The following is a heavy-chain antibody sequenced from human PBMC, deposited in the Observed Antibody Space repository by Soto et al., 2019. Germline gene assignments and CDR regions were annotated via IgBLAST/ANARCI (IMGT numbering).Heavy chain of an antibody. CDR1: GFTFSSYA. V-gene: IGHV3-30-3*01. J-gene: IGHJ4*02. Sequence: QVQLVESGGGVVQPGRSLRLSCAASGFTFSSYAMHWVRQAPGKGLEWVAVISYDGSNKYYADSVKGRFTISRDNSKNTLYLQMNSLRAEDTAVYYCARDQEEYSSSSYFDYWGQGTLVTVSS. CDR3: ARDQEEYSSSSYFDY. D-gene: IGHD6-6*01. CDR2: ISYDGSNK.